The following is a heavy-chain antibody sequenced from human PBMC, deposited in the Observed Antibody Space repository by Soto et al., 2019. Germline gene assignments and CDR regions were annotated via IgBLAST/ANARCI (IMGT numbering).Heavy chain of an antibody. CDR2: INHSGST. J-gene: IGHJ6*02. V-gene: IGHV4-34*01. Sequence: PSETLSLTCAVSGGSFSGYFWNWVRQPPGKGLEWIGEINHSGSTNYNPSLKRRVTLSVDTSKNQFSLRLFSVTAADTAVYYCARDLAGYYYGMDVWGQGTTVTVSS. CDR3: ARDLAGYYYGMDV. CDR1: GGSFSGYF.